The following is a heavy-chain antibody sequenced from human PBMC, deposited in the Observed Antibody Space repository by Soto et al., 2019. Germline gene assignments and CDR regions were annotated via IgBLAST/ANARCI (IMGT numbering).Heavy chain of an antibody. V-gene: IGHV1-69*02. Sequence: SVKVSCKASGCTFSSYTISWVRQAPGQGLEWMGRIIPILGIANYAQKFQGRVTITADKSTSTAYMELSSLRSEDTAVYYCAIAYSSSDAFDIWGQGTMVTVS. J-gene: IGHJ3*02. CDR1: GCTFSSYT. CDR3: AIAYSSSDAFDI. CDR2: IIPILGIA. D-gene: IGHD6-6*01.